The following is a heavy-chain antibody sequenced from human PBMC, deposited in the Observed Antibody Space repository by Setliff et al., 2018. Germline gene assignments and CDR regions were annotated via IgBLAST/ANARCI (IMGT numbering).Heavy chain of an antibody. J-gene: IGHJ4*02. CDR2: TSPEDSDV. D-gene: IGHD3-22*01. Sequence: TGESLKISCQGSGYDFSMYWIGWVRQMPGKGLEWMGITSPEDSDVRYSPSFQGHVTISADKSVNMVYLQWGSLKASDTAIYYCARSRRDGYDSRGHYYGGPLYFDFWGQGTLVTVSS. V-gene: IGHV5-51*01. CDR3: ARSRRDGYDSRGHYYGGPLYFDF. CDR1: GYDFSMYW.